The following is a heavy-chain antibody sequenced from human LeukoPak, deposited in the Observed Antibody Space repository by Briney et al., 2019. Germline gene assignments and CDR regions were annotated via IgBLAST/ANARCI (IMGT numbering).Heavy chain of an antibody. J-gene: IGHJ4*02. CDR3: ARVPGYCSSTSCYPDH. CDR1: GYTFTGYY. V-gene: IGHV1-2*02. Sequence: ASVKVSCKASGYTFTGYYMHWVRQAPGQGLEWMGWINPNSGGTNYAQKFQGRVTMTRDTSTSTAYMELSRLRSDDTAVYYCARVPGYCSSTSCYPDHWGQGTLVTVSS. D-gene: IGHD2-2*03. CDR2: INPNSGGT.